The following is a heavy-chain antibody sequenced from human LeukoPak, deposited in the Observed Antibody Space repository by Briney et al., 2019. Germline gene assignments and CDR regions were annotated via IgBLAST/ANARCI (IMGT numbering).Heavy chain of an antibody. J-gene: IGHJ3*02. D-gene: IGHD3-22*01. Sequence: KPSETLSLTCIVSGGSITSTLYYGGWFRQSSGKGLEWIGEINHSGSTNYNPSLKSRVTISVDTSKNQFSLKLSSVTAADTAVYYCARKGNYDSSGDAFDIWGQGTMVTVSS. V-gene: IGHV4-39*07. CDR1: GGSITSTLYY. CDR3: ARKGNYDSSGDAFDI. CDR2: INHSGST.